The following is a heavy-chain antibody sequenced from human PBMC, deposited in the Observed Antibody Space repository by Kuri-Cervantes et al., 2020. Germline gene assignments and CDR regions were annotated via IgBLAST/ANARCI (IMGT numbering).Heavy chain of an antibody. V-gene: IGHV3-74*01. CDR1: GSTFSSYW. J-gene: IGHJ4*02. CDR3: ASLGDCYNCNRDY. D-gene: IGHD2-21*02. Sequence: GESLKISCAASGSTFSSYWMHWVRQAPGKGLVWVSRINSDGSSTSYADSVKGRFTISRDNAKNTLYLQMNSLRAEDTAVYYCASLGDCYNCNRDYWGQGTLVTVSS. CDR2: INSDGSST.